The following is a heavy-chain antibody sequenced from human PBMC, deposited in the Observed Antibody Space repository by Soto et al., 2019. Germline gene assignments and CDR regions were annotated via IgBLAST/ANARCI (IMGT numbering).Heavy chain of an antibody. CDR1: GFTFSSYG. CDR3: AKGTGSGYSSGWYIDY. V-gene: IGHV3-30*18. D-gene: IGHD6-19*01. Sequence: QVQLVESGGGVVQPGRSLRLSCAASGFTFSSYGMHWVRQAPGKGLEWVAVISYDGSNKYYADSVKGRFTISRDNSKNTLYLQMNRLRAEDTAVYYCAKGTGSGYSSGWYIDYWGQGTLVTVSS. J-gene: IGHJ4*02. CDR2: ISYDGSNK.